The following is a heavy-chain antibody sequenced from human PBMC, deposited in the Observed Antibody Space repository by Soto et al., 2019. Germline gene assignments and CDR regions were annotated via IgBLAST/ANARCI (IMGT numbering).Heavy chain of an antibody. J-gene: IGHJ3*02. CDR1: GGSISSSSYY. V-gene: IGHV4-39*01. Sequence: QLQLQESGPGLVKPSETLSLTCTVSGGSISSSSYYWGWIRQPPGKGLEWIGSIYYSGSTYYNPSLKSRVTISVGTSKNQFSLKLSSVTAADTAVYYCARHGAGATDLAFDIWGQGTMVTVSS. D-gene: IGHD1-26*01. CDR2: IYYSGST. CDR3: ARHGAGATDLAFDI.